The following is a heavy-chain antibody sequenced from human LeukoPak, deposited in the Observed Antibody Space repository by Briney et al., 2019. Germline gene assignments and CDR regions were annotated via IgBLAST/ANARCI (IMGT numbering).Heavy chain of an antibody. J-gene: IGHJ4*02. D-gene: IGHD2-2*02. CDR3: ARADCSSSGCHTVSY. CDR1: GFAFNSYA. CDR2: IDNIGDST. Sequence: GGTLRLSCAAFGFAFNSYAMQWVRQAPGKGLEYVSVIDNIGDSTYYANSVKGRFTISRDNSKNMLYLQMDSLRAEDMAVYYCARADCSSSGCHTVSYWGQGTLVTVSS. V-gene: IGHV3-64*01.